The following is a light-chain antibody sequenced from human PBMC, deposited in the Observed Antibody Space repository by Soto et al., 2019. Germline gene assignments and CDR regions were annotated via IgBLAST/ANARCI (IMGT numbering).Light chain of an antibody. Sequence: DIQMTQSPSTLSASVGDRVTITCRARQSISSWLAWYQQKPGKAPKLLIYKASSLESGVPSRFSGSGSGTEFTLTISILQPDDFATYYCQQYNSYTFGGGTKVEIK. CDR3: QQYNSYT. V-gene: IGKV1-5*03. CDR2: KAS. J-gene: IGKJ4*01. CDR1: QSISSW.